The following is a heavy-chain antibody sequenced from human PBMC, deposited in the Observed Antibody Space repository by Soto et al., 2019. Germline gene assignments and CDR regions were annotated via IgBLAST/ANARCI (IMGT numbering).Heavy chain of an antibody. CDR2: ISSSSSYI. D-gene: IGHD6-13*01. CDR3: ARAGRGAAADY. J-gene: IGHJ4*02. CDR1: GFTFSSYS. Sequence: GGSLRLSCAASGFTFSSYSMNWVRQAPGKGLEWVSSISSSSSYIYYADSVKGRFTISRDNAKNPLYLQMNSLRAEDTAVYCCARAGRGAAADYWGQGTLVTVSS. V-gene: IGHV3-21*01.